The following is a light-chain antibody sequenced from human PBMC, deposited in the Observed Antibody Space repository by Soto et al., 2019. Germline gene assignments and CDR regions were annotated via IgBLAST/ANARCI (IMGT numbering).Light chain of an antibody. CDR3: SSYTSSSTYV. J-gene: IGLJ1*01. CDR2: DVS. CDR1: SSDVGGYNY. V-gene: IGLV2-14*01. Sequence: ALTQPASVSGSPGQSITISCTGTSSDVGGYNYVSWYQQHPGKAPKLMIYDVSNRPSGVSNRFSDSKSGNTASLTISGLQAEDEADYYCSSYTSSSTYVFGTGTKVTVL.